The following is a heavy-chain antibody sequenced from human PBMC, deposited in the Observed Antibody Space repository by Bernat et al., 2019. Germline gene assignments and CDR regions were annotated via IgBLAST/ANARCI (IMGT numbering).Heavy chain of an antibody. D-gene: IGHD4-17*01. CDR3: ARETDYGDYYFDY. CDR2: IYSGGST. CDR1: GFTFRSYA. V-gene: IGHV3-23*03. J-gene: IGHJ4*02. Sequence: EVQLLESGGGLVQPGGSLRLSCAASGFTFRSYAMSWVRQAPGKGLEWVSVIYSGGSTYYADSVKGRFTISRDNSKNTLYLQMNSLRAEDTAVYYCARETDYGDYYFDYWGQGTLVTVSS.